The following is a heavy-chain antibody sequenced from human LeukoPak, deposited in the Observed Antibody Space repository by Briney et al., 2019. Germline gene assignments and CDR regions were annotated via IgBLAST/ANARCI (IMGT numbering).Heavy chain of an antibody. D-gene: IGHD5-18*01. CDR2: IYYSGST. CDR3: ARRVIAVGYSYGFGWFDP. J-gene: IGHJ5*02. CDR1: GGSISSSGYY. Sequence: SETLSLTCTVSGGSISSSGYYWGWIRQPPGKGLEWIGSIYYSGSTYYNPSLKSRVTISVDTSKNQFSLKLGSVTAADTAVYYCARRVIAVGYSYGFGWFDPWGQGTLVTVSS. V-gene: IGHV4-39*01.